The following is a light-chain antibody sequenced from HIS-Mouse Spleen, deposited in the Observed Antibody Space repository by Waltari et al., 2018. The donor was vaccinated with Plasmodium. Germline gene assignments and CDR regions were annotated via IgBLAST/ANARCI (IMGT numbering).Light chain of an antibody. CDR2: DVS. Sequence: QSALTQPASVSGSPGQSITISCPGTSSEVGGYTYVSWYQQHPGKAPKLMIYDVSNRPSGVSNRFSGSKSGNTASLTISGLQAEDEADYYCSSYTSSSTLVFGGGTKLTVL. CDR1: SSEVGGYTY. J-gene: IGLJ2*01. V-gene: IGLV2-14*03. CDR3: SSYTSSSTLV.